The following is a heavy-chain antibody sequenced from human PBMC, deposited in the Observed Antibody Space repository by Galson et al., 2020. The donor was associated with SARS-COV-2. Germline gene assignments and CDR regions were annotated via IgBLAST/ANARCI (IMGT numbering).Heavy chain of an antibody. CDR3: ARERGYSYGDAFDI. D-gene: IGHD5-18*01. V-gene: IGHV4-4*07. CDR1: GCTISSYY. J-gene: IGHJ3*02. Sequence: SETLSLTCTASGCTISSYYWSWIRQPAGKGLEWIGCIYTSGSTNYNPSLKSRVTMSVDTSKNQFSLKLSSVTAADTAVYYCARERGYSYGDAFDIWGQGTMVTVSS. CDR2: IYTSGST.